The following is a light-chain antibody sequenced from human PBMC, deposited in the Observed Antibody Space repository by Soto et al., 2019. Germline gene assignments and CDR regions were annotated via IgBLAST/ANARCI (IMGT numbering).Light chain of an antibody. CDR1: QDISNY. V-gene: IGKV1-5*03. CDR2: KAS. J-gene: IGKJ1*01. CDR3: QQYNNYPRT. Sequence: DIQMTQSPSSLSASVGDRVTITCQASQDISNYLNWYQQKPGKAPKLLIYKASTLKSGVPSRFSGSGSGTESTLTISNLQPDDFATYFCQQYNNYPRTFGQGTKVDIK.